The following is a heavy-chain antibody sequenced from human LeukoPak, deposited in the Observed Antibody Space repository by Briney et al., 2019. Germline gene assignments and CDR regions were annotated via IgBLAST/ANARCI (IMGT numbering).Heavy chain of an antibody. V-gene: IGHV3-33*01. CDR2: IWYDGSNK. CDR1: GFTLSGFG. CDR3: ARELPPVVTYYFDY. Sequence: PGRSLRLSCAASGFTLSGFGMHWVRQAPGKGLEWVAVIWYDGSNKYYADSVKGRFTISRDNSKNTLYLQMNSLRAEDTAVYYCARELPPVVTYYFDYWGQGTLVTVSS. D-gene: IGHD3-22*01. J-gene: IGHJ4*02.